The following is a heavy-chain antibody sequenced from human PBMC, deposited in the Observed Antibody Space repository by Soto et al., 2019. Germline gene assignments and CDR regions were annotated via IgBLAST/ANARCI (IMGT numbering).Heavy chain of an antibody. J-gene: IGHJ4*02. Sequence: QVQLVQSGGGVVQPGRSLRLSCAASGFTFSSYGLHWVRQAPGKRLEWVEIISYDGSNKYYADSVKGRFTISRDDSKSTLSLQMNSLTAEDTAVYYCAKDAGVVVVAASITYFYSWGQGTLGTVSS. CDR1: GFTFSSYG. V-gene: IGHV3-30*18. CDR2: ISYDGSNK. CDR3: AKDAGVVVVAASITYFYS. D-gene: IGHD2-15*01.